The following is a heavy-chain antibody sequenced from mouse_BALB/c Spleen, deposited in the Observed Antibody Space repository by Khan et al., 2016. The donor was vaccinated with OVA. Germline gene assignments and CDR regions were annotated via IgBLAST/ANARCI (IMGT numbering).Heavy chain of an antibody. J-gene: IGHJ3*01. Sequence: QVQLKQSGAELVRPGVSVKISCKGSGYTFTDFTMHWVKQSHAMSLEWIGVISTYYGHATYNQKFKDNATMTVDKSSSTAYMELARLTSEDSAIYYVTRGGGGNRFAYWGQGTLVTVSA. CDR2: ISTYYGHA. CDR1: GYTFTDFT. CDR3: TRGGGGNRFAY. V-gene: IGHV1S137*01.